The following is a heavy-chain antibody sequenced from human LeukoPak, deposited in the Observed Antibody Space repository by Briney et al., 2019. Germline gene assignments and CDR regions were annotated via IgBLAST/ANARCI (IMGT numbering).Heavy chain of an antibody. V-gene: IGHV3-64D*09. CDR1: GFTFSSYT. Sequence: GGSLRLSCSASGFTFSSYTMHWVRQAPGKGLEYVSAISSNGGSTYYADSVEGRFTISRDNSKNTLFLQMSSLRADDTAVYYCVKETVSGTTVSYWGQGTLVTVSS. CDR2: ISSNGGST. CDR3: VKETVSGTTVSY. D-gene: IGHD4-11*01. J-gene: IGHJ4*02.